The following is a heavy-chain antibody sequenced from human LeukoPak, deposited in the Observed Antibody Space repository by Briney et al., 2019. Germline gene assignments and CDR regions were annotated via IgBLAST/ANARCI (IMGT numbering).Heavy chain of an antibody. D-gene: IGHD4-17*01. Sequence: PSETLSLTCTVSGGSISSYYWSCIRQPAGKALEWIGRFYTTGNTNYNPSLKSRVTMSVDTSKNQFSLKLSSVTAADTAVYYCAIDYGDYALNYWGQGTLVTVSS. CDR2: FYTTGNT. CDR1: GGSISSYY. J-gene: IGHJ4*02. CDR3: AIDYGDYALNY. V-gene: IGHV4-4*07.